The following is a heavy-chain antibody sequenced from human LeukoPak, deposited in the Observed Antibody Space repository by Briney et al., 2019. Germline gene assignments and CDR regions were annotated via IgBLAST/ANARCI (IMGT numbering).Heavy chain of an antibody. J-gene: IGHJ6*02. Sequence: GGSLRLSCAASGFTFSNAWMSWVRQAPGKGLEWVGRIKSKTDGGTTDYAAPVKGRFTISRDDSKNTLYLQMNSLKTEDTAVYYCTTLPAAAGRYYYYYGMDVWGQGTTVTVSS. V-gene: IGHV3-15*01. CDR2: IKSKTDGGTT. CDR3: TTLPAAAGRYYYYYGMDV. CDR1: GFTFSNAW. D-gene: IGHD6-13*01.